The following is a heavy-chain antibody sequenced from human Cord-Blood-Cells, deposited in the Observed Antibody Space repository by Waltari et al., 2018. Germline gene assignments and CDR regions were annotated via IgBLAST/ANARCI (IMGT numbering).Heavy chain of an antibody. CDR1: GGSFSGYY. Sequence: QVQLQQWGAGLLKPSETLSLTCAVHGGSFSGYYRSWIRQPPGKGLEWIGEINHSGSTNYNPSIKSRVTISVDTSKNQFSLKLSSVTAADTAVYYCARGRGSSSWLDYWGQGTLVTVSS. D-gene: IGHD6-13*01. CDR3: ARGRGSSSWLDY. CDR2: INHSGST. V-gene: IGHV4-34*01. J-gene: IGHJ4*02.